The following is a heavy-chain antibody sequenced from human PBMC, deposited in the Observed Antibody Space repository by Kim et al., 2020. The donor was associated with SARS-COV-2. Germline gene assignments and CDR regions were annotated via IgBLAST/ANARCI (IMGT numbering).Heavy chain of an antibody. CDR3: ARDGYCSITSCLGWFDP. Sequence: SVKVSCKASGGTFSSYAISWVRQAPGQGLEWMGRIIPILGIANYAQKFQGRVTITADKSMSTAYMELSSLRSEDTAVYYCARDGYCSITSCLGWFDPWGQGTLVTVSS. V-gene: IGHV1-69*04. D-gene: IGHD2-2*03. CDR2: IIPILGIA. CDR1: GGTFSSYA. J-gene: IGHJ5*02.